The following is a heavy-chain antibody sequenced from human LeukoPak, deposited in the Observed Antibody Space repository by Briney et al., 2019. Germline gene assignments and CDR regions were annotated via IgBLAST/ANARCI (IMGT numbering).Heavy chain of an antibody. D-gene: IGHD6-13*01. J-gene: IGHJ4*02. CDR3: ARELGLAAAGTPIDY. Sequence: GGSLRLSCAVSGFTSNTYWMHWVRHAPGKGLVWVSRINDDGTYTVYADSVKGRFTISRDNSKNTLYLQMNSLRAEDTAVYYCARELGLAAAGTPIDYWGQGTLVTVSS. CDR2: INDDGTYT. V-gene: IGHV3-74*01. CDR1: GFTSNTYW.